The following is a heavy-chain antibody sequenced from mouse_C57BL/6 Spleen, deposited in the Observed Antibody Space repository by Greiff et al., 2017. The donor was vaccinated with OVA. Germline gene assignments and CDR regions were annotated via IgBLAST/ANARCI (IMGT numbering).Heavy chain of an antibody. CDR1: GYTFTDYE. CDR2: IDPETGGT. Sequence: QVQLKQSGAELVRPGASVTLSCKASGYTFTDYEMHWVKQTPVHGLEWIGAIDPETGGTAYNQKFKGKAILTADKSSSTAYMELRSLTSEDSAVYYCTDKVQAWFAYWGQGTLVTVSA. J-gene: IGHJ3*01. V-gene: IGHV1-15*01. CDR3: TDKVQAWFAY.